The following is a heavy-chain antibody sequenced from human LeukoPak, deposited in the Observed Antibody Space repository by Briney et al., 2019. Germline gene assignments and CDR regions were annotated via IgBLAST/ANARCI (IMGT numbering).Heavy chain of an antibody. J-gene: IGHJ5*02. V-gene: IGHV1-18*01. Sequence: GASVKVSCKASGYTFTSYGISWVRQAPGQGLEWMGWISAYNGNTNYAQKLQGRVTMTTDTSTSTAYMELRSLRSDDTAVYYCARVYGAYDYGENWFDPWGQGTLVTVSS. CDR1: GYTFTSYG. D-gene: IGHD4-17*01. CDR2: ISAYNGNT. CDR3: ARVYGAYDYGENWFDP.